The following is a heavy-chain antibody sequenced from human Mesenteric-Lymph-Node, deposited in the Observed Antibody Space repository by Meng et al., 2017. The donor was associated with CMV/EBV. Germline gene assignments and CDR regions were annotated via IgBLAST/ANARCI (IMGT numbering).Heavy chain of an antibody. CDR1: GYTCIGYY. CDR2: INPNSGGT. CDR3: ARWTSGYDWGFDY. V-gene: IGHV1-2*06. Sequence: KASGYTCIGYYIHWVRQAPGQGLEWMGRINPNSGGTNYAQKFQGRVTMTRDTSISTAYMELSRLRSDDTAVYYCARWTSGYDWGFDYWGQGTLVTVSS. J-gene: IGHJ4*02. D-gene: IGHD5-12*01.